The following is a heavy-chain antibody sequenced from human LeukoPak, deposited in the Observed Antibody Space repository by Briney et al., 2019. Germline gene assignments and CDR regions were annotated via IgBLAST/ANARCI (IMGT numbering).Heavy chain of an antibody. CDR2: IYSGGST. CDR1: GFTVSSNY. J-gene: IGHJ4*02. CDR3: ARRAARPGYFDY. Sequence: HPGGSLRLSCAASGFTVSSNYMGWVRQAPGKGLEWVSVIYSGGSTYYADSVKGRFTISRDNSKNTLYLQMNSLRAEDTAVYYCARRAARPGYFDYWGQGTLVTVSS. D-gene: IGHD6-6*01. V-gene: IGHV3-66*01.